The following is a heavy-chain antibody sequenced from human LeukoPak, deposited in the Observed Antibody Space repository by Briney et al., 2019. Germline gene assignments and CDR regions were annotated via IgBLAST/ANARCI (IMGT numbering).Heavy chain of an antibody. CDR2: INHSGST. J-gene: IGHJ4*02. D-gene: IGHD6-13*01. CDR1: CESFSGYY. Sequence: SETLSLTCAVYCESFSGYYWSCIRQPPGKGLECIGEINHSGSTNYNPSLKSRVTISVDTSKNQFSLKLSSVTAADTAVYYCARYNSSSWSQSLDYWGQGTLVTVSS. CDR3: ARYNSSSWSQSLDY. V-gene: IGHV4-34*01.